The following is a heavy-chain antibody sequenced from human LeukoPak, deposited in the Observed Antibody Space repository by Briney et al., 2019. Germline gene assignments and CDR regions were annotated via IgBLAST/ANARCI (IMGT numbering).Heavy chain of an antibody. CDR1: GYNLTELS. CDR2: FDPEDGET. V-gene: IGHV1-24*01. D-gene: IGHD6-13*01. CDR3: ATAFGAPGIAAAGC. Sequence: ASVKVSCKVSGYNLTELSMHWVRQAPGKGLEWMGGFDPEDGETIYAQKFQGRVTMTEDTSTDTAYMELSSLRSEDTAVYYCATAFGAPGIAAAGCWGQGTLVTVSS. J-gene: IGHJ4*02.